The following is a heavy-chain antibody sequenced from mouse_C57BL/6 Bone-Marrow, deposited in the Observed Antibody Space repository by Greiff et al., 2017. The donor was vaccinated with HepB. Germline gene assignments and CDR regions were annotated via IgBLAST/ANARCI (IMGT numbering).Heavy chain of an antibody. CDR2: ISSGGDYI. Sequence: EVMLVESGEGLVKPGGSLKLSCAASGFTFSSYAMSWVRQTPEKRLEWVAYISSGGDYIYYADTVKGRFTNSRDNARNTLYLHMSSRKFEDTAMYYCKRVYGSSHWYFDVWGTGTTVTVSS. J-gene: IGHJ1*03. CDR3: KRVYGSSHWYFDV. V-gene: IGHV5-9-1*02. CDR1: GFTFSSYA. D-gene: IGHD1-1*01.